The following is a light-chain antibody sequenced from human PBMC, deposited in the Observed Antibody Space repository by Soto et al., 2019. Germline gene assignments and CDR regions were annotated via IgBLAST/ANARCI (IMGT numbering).Light chain of an antibody. V-gene: IGLV1-40*01. CDR1: STNIGAGYD. Sequence: QAVVTQPPSVSGAPGQRVTLSCTGSSTNIGAGYDVYWYQQLPGKAPKVLIFGNTNRPSGVPDRFSGSKSGSSASLAITGLQAEDEADYYCQSYDSSLSGFYVFGTGTKVTVL. CDR2: GNT. CDR3: QSYDSSLSGFYV. J-gene: IGLJ1*01.